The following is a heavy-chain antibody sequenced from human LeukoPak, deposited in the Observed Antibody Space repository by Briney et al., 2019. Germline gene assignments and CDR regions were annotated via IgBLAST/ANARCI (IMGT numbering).Heavy chain of an antibody. CDR3: AKDGARWLVSDY. Sequence: QTGGSLRLSCGASGFTFSNYAMSWVRQAPGKGLEWVSAISGGAGSTYYTDSVKGRFTISRDNSKNTLYLQMNSLRAEDTAVYYCAKDGARWLVSDYWGQGTLVTVSS. D-gene: IGHD6-19*01. J-gene: IGHJ4*02. CDR2: ISGGAGST. V-gene: IGHV3-23*01. CDR1: GFTFSNYA.